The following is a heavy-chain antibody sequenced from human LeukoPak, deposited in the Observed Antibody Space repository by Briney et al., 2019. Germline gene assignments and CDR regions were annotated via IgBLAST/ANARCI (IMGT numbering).Heavy chain of an antibody. CDR3: AKDYSSGWQIDY. V-gene: IGHV3-30*02. Sequence: GGSLRLSCAASGFTFNSYGMDWVRQAPGKGLEWVAFIRYDGNNKYYADSVKGRFTISRDNSKNSLYLQMNSLTADDTALYYCAKDYSSGWQIDYWGQGTLVTVSS. D-gene: IGHD6-19*01. J-gene: IGHJ4*02. CDR1: GFTFNSYG. CDR2: IRYDGNNK.